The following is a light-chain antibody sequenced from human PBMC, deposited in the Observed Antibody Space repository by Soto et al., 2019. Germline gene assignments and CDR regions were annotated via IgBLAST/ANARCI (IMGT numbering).Light chain of an antibody. V-gene: IGKV1-5*03. CDR3: QHYNSYSEA. CDR1: QSISPY. J-gene: IGKJ1*01. Sequence: DTQMTESPPYLSASAGDSLTITCGASQSISPYLNWYQQKPGKAPQLLIYEASTLKSGVPSRFSGSGSGTEFTLTISSLQPDDFATYYCQHYNSYSEAFGQGTKVDIK. CDR2: EAS.